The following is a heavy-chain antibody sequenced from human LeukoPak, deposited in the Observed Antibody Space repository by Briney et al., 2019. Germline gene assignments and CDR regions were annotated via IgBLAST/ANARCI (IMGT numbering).Heavy chain of an antibody. CDR1: GFTLSTNA. CDR3: AKDVGRWESLHFFDY. V-gene: IGHV3-23*01. D-gene: IGHD1-26*01. CDR2: ISGSGAST. Sequence: GGSLRLPCLTSGFTLSTNAMSWVRQAPGKGLEWISGISGSGASTYYADSVKGRFTISRDDSRNTLYLQMNSLGGDDTAVYYCAKDVGRWESLHFFDYWGQGTLVTVSS. J-gene: IGHJ4*02.